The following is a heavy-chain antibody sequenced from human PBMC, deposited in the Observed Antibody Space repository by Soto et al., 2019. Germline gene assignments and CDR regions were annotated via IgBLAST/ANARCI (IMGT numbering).Heavy chain of an antibody. D-gene: IGHD1-26*01. CDR1: GVSISGYY. J-gene: IGHJ4*02. CDR3: AVGHTSGSYYGHALF. V-gene: IGHV4-59*01. Sequence: SETLSLTCTVSGVSISGYYWSWIRQPPGKGLEWIGYIYSSGTTNYNPSLKSRVTISLDTSKNQFSLKLTSVTAADTAVYYCAVGHTSGSYYGHALFWGQGTLVTVSS. CDR2: IYSSGTT.